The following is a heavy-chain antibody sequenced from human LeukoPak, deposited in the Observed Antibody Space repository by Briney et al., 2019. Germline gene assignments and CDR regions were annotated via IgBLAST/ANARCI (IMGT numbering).Heavy chain of an antibody. D-gene: IGHD3-16*02. CDR3: ARHQVYYDYVWGSYRLDY. CDR2: IIPIFGTA. V-gene: IGHV1-69*13. J-gene: IGHJ4*02. CDR1: GGTFSSYA. Sequence: ASVKVSCKASGGTFSSYAISWVRQAPGQGLEWMGGIIPIFGTANYAPKFQGRVTITADESTSTAYMELSSLRSEDTAVYYCARHQVYYDYVWGSYRLDYWGQGTLVTVSS.